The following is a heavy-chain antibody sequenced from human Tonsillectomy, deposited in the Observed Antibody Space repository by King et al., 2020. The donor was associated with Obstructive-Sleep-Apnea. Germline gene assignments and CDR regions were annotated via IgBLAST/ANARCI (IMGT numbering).Heavy chain of an antibody. CDR2: INSDGRTT. V-gene: IGHV3-74*03. J-gene: IGHJ4*02. Sequence: VQLVESGGGLVQPGGSLRLSCAASGITFSSYWMHWVRHAPGKGLVWVSRINSDGRTTTYADSVKGRFTISRDNANNMLYLQMNSLRAEDTAVYYCARGGDYGDFDYWGQGTLVTVSS. CDR3: ARGGDYGDFDY. CDR1: GITFSSYW. D-gene: IGHD4-17*01.